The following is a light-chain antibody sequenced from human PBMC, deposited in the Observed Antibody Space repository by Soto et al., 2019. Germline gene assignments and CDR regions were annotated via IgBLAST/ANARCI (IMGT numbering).Light chain of an antibody. Sequence: QPVLTQSPSASASLGASVKLTCTLSSGHRSYAITWHQQQPHKGPRFLMKLNSDGSHNRGDGVPDRFSGSSSGTERFLTISNLQSEDEADYYCQAWGTGPWVFGGGTQLTVL. V-gene: IGLV4-69*01. CDR2: LNSDGSH. CDR3: QAWGTGPWV. CDR1: SGHRSYA. J-gene: IGLJ3*02.